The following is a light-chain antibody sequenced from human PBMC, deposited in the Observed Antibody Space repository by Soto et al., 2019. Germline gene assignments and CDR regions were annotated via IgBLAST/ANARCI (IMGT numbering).Light chain of an antibody. CDR2: EVS. Sequence: QSVLTQPASVSGSPGQSITISCTGTSSDVGSYNLVSWYQQHPGKAPKLMIYEVSKRPSGVSNRFSGSKSGNTASLTISGLQAEDEADYYCCSYAGRFTWVFGGGTKLPVL. CDR3: CSYAGRFTWV. V-gene: IGLV2-23*02. J-gene: IGLJ2*01. CDR1: SSDVGSYNL.